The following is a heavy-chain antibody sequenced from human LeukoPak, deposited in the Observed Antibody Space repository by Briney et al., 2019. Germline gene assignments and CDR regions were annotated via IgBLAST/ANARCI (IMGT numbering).Heavy chain of an antibody. CDR2: ISYDGSNK. J-gene: IGHJ6*03. Sequence: GGSLRLSCAASGFTFSSYGMHWVRQAPGKGLEWVAVISYDGSNKYYADSVKGRFTISRDNSKNTLYLQMNSLRAEDTAVYYCAEDSRNYDILTGYYYYYYYYMDVWGKGTTVTVSS. D-gene: IGHD3-9*01. CDR1: GFTFSSYG. CDR3: AEDSRNYDILTGYYYYYYYYMDV. V-gene: IGHV3-30*18.